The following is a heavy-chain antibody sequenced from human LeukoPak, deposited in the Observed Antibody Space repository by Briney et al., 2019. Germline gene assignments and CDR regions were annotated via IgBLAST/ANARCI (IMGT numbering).Heavy chain of an antibody. CDR3: VRQKGGGSDPPHFDY. J-gene: IGHJ4*02. Sequence: GEPLKISCEGSGYSFSNYWIGWVRQMPGKGLEWMGIIYPRDSDTRYSPSFQGQVTISADRSLSSASLQWSSLKASDTAIYYCVRQKGGGSDPPHFDYWGQGTPVTVSS. D-gene: IGHD2-15*01. V-gene: IGHV5-51*01. CDR1: GYSFSNYW. CDR2: IYPRDSDT.